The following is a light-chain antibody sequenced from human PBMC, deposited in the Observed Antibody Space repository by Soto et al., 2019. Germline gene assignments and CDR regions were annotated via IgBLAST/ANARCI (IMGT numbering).Light chain of an antibody. CDR1: QSVSSSY. Sequence: EIVLTQSPGTLSLSPGERATLSCRASQSVSSSYLAWYQQKPGQAPRFLIYGASSRATGIPDRFSGSGSGTDFTLTISRLEPEDFAVYYCKQYGSSRTFGQGTKVEIK. CDR2: GAS. J-gene: IGKJ1*01. V-gene: IGKV3-20*01. CDR3: KQYGSSRT.